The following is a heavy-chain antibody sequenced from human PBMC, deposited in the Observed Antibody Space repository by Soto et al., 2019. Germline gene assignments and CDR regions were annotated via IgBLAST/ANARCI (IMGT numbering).Heavy chain of an antibody. Sequence: GSLRLSCAASGFTVSSSQMTWVRQAPGKGLEWVSVIYSGGSTYYADSVKGRFTISRDNSKNTLYLQMNSLRAEDTAVYYCARGEWDVPYYFDYWGQGTLVTVSS. V-gene: IGHV3-53*01. CDR2: IYSGGST. CDR3: ARGEWDVPYYFDY. CDR1: GFTVSSSQ. J-gene: IGHJ4*02. D-gene: IGHD1-26*01.